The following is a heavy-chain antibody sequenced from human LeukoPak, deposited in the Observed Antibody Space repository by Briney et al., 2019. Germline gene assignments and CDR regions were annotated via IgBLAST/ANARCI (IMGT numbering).Heavy chain of an antibody. J-gene: IGHJ4*02. CDR2: ISDTGSTI. CDR3: TRRFDS. CDR1: GFTLSSYS. Sequence: GVSLRLSCVASGFTLSSYSMNWVRQAPGKGLEWVSYISDTGSTIAYADSVKGRFTMSRDEAKNSLHLQMNSLRDEDTAVYYCTRRFDSWGQGVLVTVSS. V-gene: IGHV3-48*02.